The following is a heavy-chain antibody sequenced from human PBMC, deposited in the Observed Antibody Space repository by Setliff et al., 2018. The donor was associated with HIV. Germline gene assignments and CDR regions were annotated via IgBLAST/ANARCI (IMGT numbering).Heavy chain of an antibody. CDR2: INTGQGNT. Sequence: ASVKVSCKSSGYTFTDYFMHWVRQAPGQGLEWMGWINTGQGNTKYSQEFQGRVTITRDTSATTAYMELSSLRSEDMAVYYCARDGSWGSGSYYTNNAFDIWGQGTMVTVSS. J-gene: IGHJ3*02. CDR3: ARDGSWGSGSYYTNNAFDI. D-gene: IGHD3-10*01. CDR1: GYTFTDYF. V-gene: IGHV1-3*03.